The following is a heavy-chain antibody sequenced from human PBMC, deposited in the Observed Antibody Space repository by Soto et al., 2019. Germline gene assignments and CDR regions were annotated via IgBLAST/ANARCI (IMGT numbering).Heavy chain of an antibody. V-gene: IGHV1-18*01. D-gene: IGHD3-16*01. CDR3: ARHGFGINVCDY. CDR2: ISVYYENT. Sequence: QVQLVQSGAEVKKPGASVKVSCKASGYTFTNSGLSWVRQAPGQGLEWMGWISVYYENTNYAQKFQGRVTMTTDTAPSTAYMELRGLRSDETAVYYCARHGFGINVCDYWGQGTLVTVSS. CDR1: GYTFTNSG. J-gene: IGHJ4*02.